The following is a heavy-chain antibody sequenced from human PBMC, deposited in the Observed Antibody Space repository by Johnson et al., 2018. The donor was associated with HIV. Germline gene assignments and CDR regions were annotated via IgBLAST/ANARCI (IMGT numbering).Heavy chain of an antibody. V-gene: IGHV3-30*02. D-gene: IGHD2-15*01. J-gene: IGHJ3*02. CDR2: IRYDETNK. Sequence: QVQLVESGGGVVQPGGSLRLSCVASGLPLSNYGMHWVRQAPGKGLEWVAFIRYDETNKDYADSVKGRFTISRDSSKNTLFLQMNSLRAEDTAVYYCARLRSGNRAFDIWGQGTMVTVSS. CDR3: ARLRSGNRAFDI. CDR1: GLPLSNYG.